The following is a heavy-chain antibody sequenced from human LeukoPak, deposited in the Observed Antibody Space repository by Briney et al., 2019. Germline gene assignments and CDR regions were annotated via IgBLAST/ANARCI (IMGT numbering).Heavy chain of an antibody. CDR2: IYHSGST. D-gene: IGHD3-22*01. J-gene: IGHJ4*02. Sequence: SGTLSLTCAVSGGSISSSNWWSWVRQPPGKGLEWIGEIYHSGSTNYNPSLKSRVTISVDKSKNRFSLKLSSVTAADTAVYYCARGGGIYYDSSGYNYYFDYWGQGTLVTVSS. CDR3: ARGGGIYYDSSGYNYYFDY. CDR1: GGSISSSNW. V-gene: IGHV4-4*02.